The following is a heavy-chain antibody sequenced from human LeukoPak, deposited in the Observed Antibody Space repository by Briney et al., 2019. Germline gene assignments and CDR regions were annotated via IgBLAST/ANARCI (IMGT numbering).Heavy chain of an antibody. J-gene: IGHJ4*02. CDR2: IYYSGST. CDR1: GGSISSGDYY. Sequence: PSETLSLTCTVSGGSISSGDYYWSWIRQPPGKGLEWIGYIYYSGSTYYNPSLKSRVTISVDTSKNQFSLKLSSVTAADTAVYYCARDRMRWQKGGYFDYWGQGTLVTVSS. V-gene: IGHV4-30-4*08. CDR3: ARDRMRWQKGGYFDY. D-gene: IGHD4-23*01.